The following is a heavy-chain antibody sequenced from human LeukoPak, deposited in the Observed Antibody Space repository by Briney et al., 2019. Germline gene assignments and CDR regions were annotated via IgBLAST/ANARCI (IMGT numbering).Heavy chain of an antibody. D-gene: IGHD6-13*01. J-gene: IGHJ6*03. CDR3: TRDFGYSSSWYYYYIDD. CDR2: IIPIFGTA. Sequence: SVKVSCKASGGTFSSYAISWVRQAPGQGLEWMGGIIPIFGTANYAQKFQGRVTITTDESTSTAYMELSSLRSEDTAVYYCTRDFGYSSSWYYYYIDDWGKGTPVTVSS. V-gene: IGHV1-69*05. CDR1: GGTFSSYA.